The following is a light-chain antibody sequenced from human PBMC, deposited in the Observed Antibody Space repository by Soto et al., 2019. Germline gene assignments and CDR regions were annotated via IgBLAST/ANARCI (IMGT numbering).Light chain of an antibody. V-gene: IGKV1-9*01. CDR2: TVP. CDR1: QGINNY. Sequence: DIQLTQSPSFLSASVGDRVTITCRASQGINNYLAWYQQKPGKAHKLLIHTVPTVQSGVPSRFSGSGSRTEFTLTISSLQPDDFASYYCQQINSLPITFGQGTRLEIK. J-gene: IGKJ5*01. CDR3: QQINSLPIT.